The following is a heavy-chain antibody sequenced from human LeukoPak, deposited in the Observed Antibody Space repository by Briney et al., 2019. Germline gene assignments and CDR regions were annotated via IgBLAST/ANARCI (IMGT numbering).Heavy chain of an antibody. V-gene: IGHV4-61*01. CDR2: IYYRGST. D-gene: IGHD1-26*01. CDR3: AVGSTWEHDAFDI. Sequence: PSETLSLTCTVSGYSISSGYYWGWIRQPPGKGLERIGYIYYRGSTNYNPSLKSRVIISGDTSKNQFSLKLSSVTAADTAVYYCAVGSTWEHDAFDIWGQGTMVTVSS. CDR1: GYSISSGYY. J-gene: IGHJ3*02.